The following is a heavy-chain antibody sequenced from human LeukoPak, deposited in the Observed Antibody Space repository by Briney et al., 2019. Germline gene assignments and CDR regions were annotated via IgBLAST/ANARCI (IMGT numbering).Heavy chain of an antibody. CDR2: ISYDGSNK. CDR1: GFTFSSYG. D-gene: IGHD6-19*01. Sequence: GRSLRLSCAASGFTFSSYGMHWVRQAPGKGLEWVAVISYDGSNKYYADSVKGRFTISRDNSKNTLYLQMNSLRAEDTAVYYCAKDQGISGWLIYYYYGMDVWGQGTTVTVSS. CDR3: AKDQGISGWLIYYYYGMDV. V-gene: IGHV3-30*18. J-gene: IGHJ6*02.